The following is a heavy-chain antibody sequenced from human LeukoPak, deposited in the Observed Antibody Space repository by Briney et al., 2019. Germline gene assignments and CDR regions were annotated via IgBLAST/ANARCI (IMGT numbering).Heavy chain of an antibody. CDR2: IYYSGST. CDR1: GGSISSYY. CDR3: ARPLQVGFGELFPYF. D-gene: IGHD3-10*01. J-gene: IGHJ4*02. Sequence: SETLSLTCTVSGGSISSYYWSWIRQPPGKGLEWIGYIYYSGSTNYNPSLKSRVTISVDTSKNQFSLKLSSVTAADTAVYYCARPLQVGFGELFPYFWGQGTLVTVSS. V-gene: IGHV4-59*08.